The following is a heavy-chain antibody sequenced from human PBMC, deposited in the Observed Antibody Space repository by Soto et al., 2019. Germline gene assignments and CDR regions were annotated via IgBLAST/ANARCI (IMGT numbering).Heavy chain of an antibody. D-gene: IGHD1-26*01. V-gene: IGHV4-59*08. Sequence: SETLSLTCTVSGGSISDYYWSWIRQPPGKGLEWIGYIYYSGTTNYSPSLKSRVTISVDTSKNQFSLELSSVTAADSAIYYCARQSGGYYYYGMDVWGQGTTVTSP. CDR3: ARQSGGYYYYGMDV. J-gene: IGHJ6*02. CDR2: IYYSGTT. CDR1: GGSISDYY.